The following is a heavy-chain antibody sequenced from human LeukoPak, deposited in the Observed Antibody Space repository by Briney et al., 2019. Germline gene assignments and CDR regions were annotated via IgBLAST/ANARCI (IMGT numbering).Heavy chain of an antibody. Sequence: GGSLRLSCAASGFTFSSNSMNWVRQAPGKGLEWVSSISSSSSYIYYADSVKGRFTISRDNAKNSLYLQMNSLRAEDTAVYYCAREREELDDYWGQGTLVTVSS. D-gene: IGHD6-13*01. CDR1: GFTFSSNS. CDR3: AREREELDDY. CDR2: ISSSSSYI. J-gene: IGHJ4*02. V-gene: IGHV3-21*01.